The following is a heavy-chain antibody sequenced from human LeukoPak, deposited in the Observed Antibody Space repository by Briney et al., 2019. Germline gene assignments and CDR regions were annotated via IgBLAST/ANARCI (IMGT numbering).Heavy chain of an antibody. CDR1: GYTFTSYD. J-gene: IGHJ6*03. CDR2: INPNSGGT. D-gene: IGHD6-13*01. V-gene: IGHV1-2*02. Sequence: GASVKVSCKASGYTFTSYDINWVRQATGQGLEWMGWINPNSGGTNYAQKFQGRVTMTRDTSISTAYMELSRLRSDDTAVYYCARVKGSSWYYYMDVWGKGTTVTVSS. CDR3: ARVKGSSWYYYMDV.